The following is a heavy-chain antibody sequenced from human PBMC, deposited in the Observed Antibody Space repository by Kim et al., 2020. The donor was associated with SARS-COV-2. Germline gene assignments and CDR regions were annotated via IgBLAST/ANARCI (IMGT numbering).Heavy chain of an antibody. CDR2: IKKDGSEK. V-gene: IGHV3-7*01. CDR3: MGGPAGDY. J-gene: IGHJ4*02. Sequence: GGSLRLSCAASGFTFSSYWMTWVRQGLGKGLEWVGNIKKDGSEKYYMDSVKGRFTISRDNAKNSLYLQMNSLRAEDTAVYYCMGGPAGDYWGQETLVTVS. CDR1: GFTFSSYW.